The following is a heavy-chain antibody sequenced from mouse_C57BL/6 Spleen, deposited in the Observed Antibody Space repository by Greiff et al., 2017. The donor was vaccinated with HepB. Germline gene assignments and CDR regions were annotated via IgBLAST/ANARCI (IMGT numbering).Heavy chain of an antibody. CDR2: IHPNSGST. CDR3: ARSGAQATFFDY. V-gene: IGHV1-64*01. CDR1: GYTFTSYW. D-gene: IGHD3-2*02. Sequence: QVQLQQPGAELVKPGASVKLSCKASGYTFTSYWMHWVKQRPGQGLEWIGMIHPNSGSTNYNEKFKSKATLTVDKSSSTAYMQLSSLTSADSAVYYCARSGAQATFFDYWGQGTTLTVSS. J-gene: IGHJ2*01.